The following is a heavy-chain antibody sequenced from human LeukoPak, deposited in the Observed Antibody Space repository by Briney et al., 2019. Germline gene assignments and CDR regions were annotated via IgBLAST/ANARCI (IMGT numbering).Heavy chain of an antibody. CDR3: AKDRGHSKYYDFWSGFVGRRENTDYFDY. CDR2: ISGSGGST. D-gene: IGHD3-3*01. CDR1: GFTFSSYS. Sequence: GGSLRLSCAASGFTFSSYSMNWVRQAPGKGLEWVSAISGSGGSTYYADSVKGRFTISRDNSKNTLYLQMNSLRAEDTAVYYCAKDRGHSKYYDFWSGFVGRRENTDYFDYWGQGTLVTVSS. J-gene: IGHJ4*02. V-gene: IGHV3-23*01.